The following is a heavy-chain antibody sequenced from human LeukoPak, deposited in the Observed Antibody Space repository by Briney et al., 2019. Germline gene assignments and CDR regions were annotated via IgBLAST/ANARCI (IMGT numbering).Heavy chain of an antibody. V-gene: IGHV1-69*05. J-gene: IGHJ5*02. CDR1: GGTFSSYA. D-gene: IGHD6-13*01. CDR3: ARVGRAAAGTGWFDP. Sequence: GASVKVSCKASGGTFSSYAISWVRQAPGQGLEWMGGIIPIFGTANYAQKFQGRVTMTRDMSTSTVYMELSSLRSEDTAVYYCARVGRAAAGTGWFDPWGQGTLVTVSS. CDR2: IIPIFGTA.